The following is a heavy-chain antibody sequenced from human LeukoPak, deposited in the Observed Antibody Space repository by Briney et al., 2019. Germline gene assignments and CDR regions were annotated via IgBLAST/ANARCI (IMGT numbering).Heavy chain of an antibody. V-gene: IGHV3-30*04. Sequence: PGRSLRLSCAASGFTFSSYAMHWVRQAPGKGLEWVAVISYHGSNKYYADSVKGRFTISRDNSKNTLYLQMNSLRAEDTAVYYCARDESLIAAAGSPLDYWGQGTLATVSS. D-gene: IGHD6-13*01. CDR3: ARDESLIAAAGSPLDY. CDR2: ISYHGSNK. J-gene: IGHJ4*02. CDR1: GFTFSSYA.